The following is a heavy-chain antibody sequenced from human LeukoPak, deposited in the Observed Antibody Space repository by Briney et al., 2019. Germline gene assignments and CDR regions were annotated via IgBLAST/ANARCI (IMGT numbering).Heavy chain of an antibody. Sequence: GASVKVSCKASGYTFTSYGINWVRQAPGHGLEWMGWISAYSGDTNTAQKLQGRVTMTTDTSTSTAYMELRSLRSDDTAVYYCARGDVVVEAAGGAFDIWGQGTMVTVSS. CDR3: ARGDVVVEAAGGAFDI. V-gene: IGHV1-18*01. CDR2: ISAYSGDT. D-gene: IGHD2-15*01. CDR1: GYTFTSYG. J-gene: IGHJ3*02.